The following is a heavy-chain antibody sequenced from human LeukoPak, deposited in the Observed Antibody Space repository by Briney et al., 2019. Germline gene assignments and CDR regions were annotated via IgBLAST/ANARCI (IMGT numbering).Heavy chain of an antibody. D-gene: IGHD6-6*01. V-gene: IGHV4-59*01. J-gene: IGHJ4*02. CDR2: IYYSGST. CDR1: GGSISSYY. Sequence: PSETLSLTCTVSGGSISSYYWSWIRQPPGKGLEWIGYIYYSGSTNYNPSLKSRVTISVDTSKNQFSLKLSSVTAADTAVYYCARVAIAARSFDYWGQGTLVTVSS. CDR3: ARVAIAARSFDY.